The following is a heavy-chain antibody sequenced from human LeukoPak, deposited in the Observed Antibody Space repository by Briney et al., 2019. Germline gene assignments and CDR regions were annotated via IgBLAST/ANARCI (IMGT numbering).Heavy chain of an antibody. CDR3: ARGPPDCSSTSCYAFDAFDI. J-gene: IGHJ3*02. CDR2: MYSSGST. D-gene: IGHD2-2*01. V-gene: IGHV4-39*07. Sequence: PSETLSLSCTVSGGSISITSYYWGWIRQPPGKGLEWIGSMYSSGSTYYNPSLKSRVTISVDTSKNQFSLKLSSVTAADTAVYYCARGPPDCSSTSCYAFDAFDIWGQGTMVTVSS. CDR1: GGSISITSYY.